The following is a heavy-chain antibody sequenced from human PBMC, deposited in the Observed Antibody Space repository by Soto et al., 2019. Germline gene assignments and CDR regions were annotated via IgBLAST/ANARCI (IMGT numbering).Heavy chain of an antibody. Sequence: ASVKVSCKASGYKFSSYAIHWVRQAPGQRLEWMGWINVGNGNTKYSQKYHDRVTIITDTSTSTAYMELRSLRSDDTALYYCARGVGSGTYYNQYNWFDPWGQGTLVTVSS. CDR1: GYKFSSYA. CDR3: ARGVGSGTYYNQYNWFDP. D-gene: IGHD3-10*01. J-gene: IGHJ5*02. CDR2: INVGNGNT. V-gene: IGHV1-3*01.